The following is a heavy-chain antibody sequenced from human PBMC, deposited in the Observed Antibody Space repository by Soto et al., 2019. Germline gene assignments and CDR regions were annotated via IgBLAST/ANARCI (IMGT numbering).Heavy chain of an antibody. D-gene: IGHD3-9*01. J-gene: IGHJ3*02. V-gene: IGHV5-51*01. Sequence: GESLKISCKGSGYSFTSYWIGWVRQMPGKGLEWMGIIYPGDSDTRYSPSFQGQVTISADKSISTAYLQWSSLKASDTAMYYCARLGVYDILTGYPKSAAFDIWGQGTMVTVSS. CDR2: IYPGDSDT. CDR3: ARLGVYDILTGYPKSAAFDI. CDR1: GYSFTSYW.